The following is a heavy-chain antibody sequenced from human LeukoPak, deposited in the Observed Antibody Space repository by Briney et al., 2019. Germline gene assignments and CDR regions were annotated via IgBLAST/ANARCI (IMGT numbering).Heavy chain of an antibody. CDR3: ARDIYPWDYSNYGLDY. CDR2: ISSSSSYI. V-gene: IGHV3-21*01. D-gene: IGHD4-11*01. J-gene: IGHJ4*02. CDR1: GFTFTSYS. Sequence: PGGSLRLSCASSGFTFTSYSMNWVRQAPGKGLEWVSSISSSSSYIYYADSVKGRFTTSRDNAKNSLYLQMNSLRAEDTAVYYCARDIYPWDYSNYGLDYWGQGTLVTVSS.